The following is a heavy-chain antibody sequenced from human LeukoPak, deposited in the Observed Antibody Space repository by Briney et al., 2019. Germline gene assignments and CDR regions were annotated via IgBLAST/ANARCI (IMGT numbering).Heavy chain of an antibody. V-gene: IGHV1-2*02. J-gene: IGHJ4*02. CDR2: INPNSGGT. Sequence: ASVKASCKASGYTFTGYYMHWVRQAPGQGLEWMGWINPNSGGTNYAQKFQGRVTMTRDTSISTAYMELSRLRSDDTAVYYCARDEGDGYNCAYWGQGTLVTVSS. CDR3: ARDEGDGYNCAY. CDR1: GYTFTGYY. D-gene: IGHD5-24*01.